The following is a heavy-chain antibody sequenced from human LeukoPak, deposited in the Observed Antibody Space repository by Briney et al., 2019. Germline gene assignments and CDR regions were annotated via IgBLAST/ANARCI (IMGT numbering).Heavy chain of an antibody. CDR3: ATDRYYTMNI. J-gene: IGHJ6*02. CDR1: GFTFSSYA. CDR2: ISGSGGST. Sequence: GGSLRLSCAASGFTFSSYAMSWVRQAPGKGLEWVSAISGSGGSTYYADSVKGRFTISRDNAKNTLYLQMNSLRLDDTAVYYCATDRYYTMNIWGQGTTVTVSS. V-gene: IGHV3-23*01.